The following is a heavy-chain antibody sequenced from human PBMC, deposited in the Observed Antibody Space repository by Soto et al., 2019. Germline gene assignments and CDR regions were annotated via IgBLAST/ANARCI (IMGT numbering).Heavy chain of an antibody. CDR1: GGSISSGGYY. J-gene: IGHJ6*02. D-gene: IGHD3-10*01. CDR3: ARDGVWFGGLFGMDV. Sequence: QVQLQESGPGLVKPSQTLSLTCTVSGGSISSGGYYWSWIRQHPGKGLEWIGYIYYSGSTYYNPSPKSRFTISVDTSKNQFSLKLSSVTAADTAVYYCARDGVWFGGLFGMDVWGQGTTVTVSS. V-gene: IGHV4-31*03. CDR2: IYYSGST.